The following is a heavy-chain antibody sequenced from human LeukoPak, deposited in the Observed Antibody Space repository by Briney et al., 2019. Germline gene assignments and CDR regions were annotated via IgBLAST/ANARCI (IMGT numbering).Heavy chain of an antibody. V-gene: IGHV1-18*01. Sequence: ASVKVSCKASGYTFTSYGISWVRPAPGQGLEWMGWISAYNGNTNYAQKLQGRVTMTTDTSTSTAYMELRSLRSDDTAVYYCARGSRDSSGWYGYYYYGMDVWGQGTTVTVSS. CDR3: ARGSRDSSGWYGYYYYGMDV. J-gene: IGHJ6*02. D-gene: IGHD6-19*01. CDR1: GYTFTSYG. CDR2: ISAYNGNT.